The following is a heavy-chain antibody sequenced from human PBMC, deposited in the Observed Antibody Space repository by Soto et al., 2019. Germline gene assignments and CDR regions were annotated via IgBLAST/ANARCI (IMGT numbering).Heavy chain of an antibody. CDR2: ISYDGSNK. D-gene: IGHD6-13*01. CDR3: ANENSETIIAAAGQLDY. Sequence: GGSLRLSCAASGFTFSSYGMHWVRQAPGKGLEWVAVISYDGSNKYYADSVKGRFTISRDNSKNTLYLQMNSLRAEDTAVYYCANENSETIIAAAGQLDYWGQGTLVTVSS. V-gene: IGHV3-30*18. CDR1: GFTFSSYG. J-gene: IGHJ4*02.